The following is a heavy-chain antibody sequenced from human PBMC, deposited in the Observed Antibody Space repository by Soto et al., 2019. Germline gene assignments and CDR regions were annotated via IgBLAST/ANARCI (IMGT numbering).Heavy chain of an antibody. J-gene: IGHJ4*02. V-gene: IGHV4-39*01. CDR3: AKNLPRTGSFDY. D-gene: IGHD2-15*01. CDR1: GASITSTTYF. CDR2: IYYSGKT. Sequence: SETLSLTCSLSGASITSTTYFWAWIRQPPGKGPEWVGSIYYSGKTHCNPSLKSRTTISVDRSRNQFSLQVSSVTAADTAVYYCAKNLPRTGSFDYWGQGTVVTVSS.